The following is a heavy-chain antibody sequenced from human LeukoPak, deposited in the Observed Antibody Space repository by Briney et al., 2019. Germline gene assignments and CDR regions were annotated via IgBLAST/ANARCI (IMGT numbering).Heavy chain of an antibody. D-gene: IGHD3-22*01. CDR2: IHHSGST. Sequence: KSSETLSLTCTVSGASISISSYYWGWIRQPPGRGLEWIATIHHSGSTYHNPSLKSRVTMSVDTSKNQFSLKLSSLTAADTAVYYCARRPSGSSFDYWGQGTLVTVSS. CDR3: ARRPSGSSFDY. J-gene: IGHJ4*02. V-gene: IGHV4-39*01. CDR1: GASISISSYY.